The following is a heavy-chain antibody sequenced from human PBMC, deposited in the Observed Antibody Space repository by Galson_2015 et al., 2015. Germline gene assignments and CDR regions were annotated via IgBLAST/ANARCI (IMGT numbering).Heavy chain of an antibody. J-gene: IGHJ4*02. Sequence: RPAGAACGFSLSSSWMAAAGEGLEWVAHIKKDGSDTYCVESVKGRFTISSDHAKKSLCLQMISPRTEDTAVYHCARGSVGQSPLTSFGVGPVDYCGQETLVTFSS. CDR2: IKKDGSDT. D-gene: IGHD3-3*01. CDR1: GFSLSSSW. V-gene: IGHV3-7*01. CDR3: ARGSVGQSPLTSFGVGPVDY.